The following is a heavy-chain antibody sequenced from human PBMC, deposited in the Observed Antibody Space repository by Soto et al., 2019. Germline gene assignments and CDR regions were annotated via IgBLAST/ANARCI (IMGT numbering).Heavy chain of an antibody. CDR2: INPNSGDT. J-gene: IGHJ6*01. CDR3: ERAKIRFLYLLPGNHYYGMD. V-gene: IGHV1-2*02. CDR1: GHSFPGHY. Sequence: SVKVSCKVSGHSFPGHYIHLVRQAPGRGLEWMGWINPNSGDTNYARRVQGRVTMTRDTSIKTVSMELSSLRSDDTAVYYCERAKIRFLYLLPGNHYYGMD. D-gene: IGHD3-3*01.